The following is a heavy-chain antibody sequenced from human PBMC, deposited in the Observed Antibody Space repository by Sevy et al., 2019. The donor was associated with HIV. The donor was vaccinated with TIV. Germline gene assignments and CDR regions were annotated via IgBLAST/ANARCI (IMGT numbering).Heavy chain of an antibody. CDR3: TAGPVSF. CDR2: IKPITDAGTT. J-gene: IGHJ4*02. CDR1: GFTFSNAW. D-gene: IGHD3-16*01. V-gene: IGHV3-15*01. Sequence: GGSLRLSCTASGFTFSNAWMTWVRQTPERGLEWVALIKPITDAGTTDYAAPVQGRFTISSEDSKNTVYLQLNSLKTEDTAVYYCTAGPVSFWGQGTLVTVSS.